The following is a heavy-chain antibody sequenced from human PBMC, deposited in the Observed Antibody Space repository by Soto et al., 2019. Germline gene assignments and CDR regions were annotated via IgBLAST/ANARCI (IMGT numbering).Heavy chain of an antibody. V-gene: IGHV1-46*01. CDR3: AREGDIVVVTAAIRYYYYGMDV. Sequence: ASVKVSCKASGYTFTSYYMHWVRQAPGQGLEWMGIINPSGGSTSYAQKFQGRVTMTRDTSTSTVYMELSSLRSEDTAVYYCAREGDIVVVTAAIRYYYYGMDVWGQGTKVTISS. J-gene: IGHJ6*02. CDR1: GYTFTSYY. CDR2: INPSGGST. D-gene: IGHD2-2*02.